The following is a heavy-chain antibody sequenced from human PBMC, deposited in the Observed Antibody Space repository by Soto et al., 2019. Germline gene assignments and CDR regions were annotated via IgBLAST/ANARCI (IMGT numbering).Heavy chain of an antibody. CDR1: GGSINSGVYY. D-gene: IGHD3-3*01. CDR2: IYYSGST. J-gene: IGHJ4*02. Sequence: SETLSLTCTVSGGSINSGVYYWSWIRQHPGKGLEWIGYIYYSGSTYYNPSLKSRVTISIDTSKNQFSLKLSSVTAADTAVYYCARAQTIFGIITVFDYWGQGTLVTVSS. V-gene: IGHV4-31*03. CDR3: ARAQTIFGIITVFDY.